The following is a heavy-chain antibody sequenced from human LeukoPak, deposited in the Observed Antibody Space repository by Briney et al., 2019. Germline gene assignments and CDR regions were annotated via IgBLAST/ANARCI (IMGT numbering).Heavy chain of an antibody. Sequence: GGSLRLSCATSGFSFYNAWMNWVRQAPGKGLEWVGRIRSNSDGGTIDYAAPVKGRFTLSRDDSKDTLYLQMNSQQTEDTAVYYCATDFYDSTWGQGTLVTVS. CDR1: GFSFYNAW. CDR3: ATDFYDST. J-gene: IGHJ5*02. D-gene: IGHD3-22*01. V-gene: IGHV3-15*07. CDR2: IRSNSDGGTI.